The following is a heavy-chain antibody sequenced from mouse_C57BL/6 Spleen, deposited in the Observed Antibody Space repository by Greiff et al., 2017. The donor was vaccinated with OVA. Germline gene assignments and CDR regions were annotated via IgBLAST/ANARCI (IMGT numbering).Heavy chain of an antibody. Sequence: EVQLQQSGPELVKPGASVKISCKASGYTFTDYYMNWVKQSHVKGLEWIGDINPNNGGTSYNQKFKGKATLTVDKSSSTAYMELRSLTSEDSAVYYCARDEGLRGWFAYWGQGTLVTVSA. CDR3: ARDEGLRGWFAY. J-gene: IGHJ3*01. D-gene: IGHD2-4*01. V-gene: IGHV1-26*01. CDR1: GYTFTDYY. CDR2: INPNNGGT.